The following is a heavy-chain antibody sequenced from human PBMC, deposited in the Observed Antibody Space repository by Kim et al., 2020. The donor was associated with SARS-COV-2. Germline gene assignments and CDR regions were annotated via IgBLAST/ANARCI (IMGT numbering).Heavy chain of an antibody. V-gene: IGHV1-3*01. D-gene: IGHD3-9*01. CDR2: INAGNGNT. CDR1: GYTFTSYA. J-gene: IGHJ4*02. Sequence: ASVKVSCKASGYTFTSYAMHWVRQAPGQRLEWMGWINAGNGNTKYSQKFQGRVTITRDTSASTAYMELSSLRSEDTAVYYCARTALVVFPAYYFDYWGQGTLVTVSS. CDR3: ARTALVVFPAYYFDY.